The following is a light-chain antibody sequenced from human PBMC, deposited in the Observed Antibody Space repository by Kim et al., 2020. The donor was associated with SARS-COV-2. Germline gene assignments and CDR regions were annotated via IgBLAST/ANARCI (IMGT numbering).Light chain of an antibody. Sequence: SYELTQPPSVSVSPGQTASITCSGDKLEDKYANWYQQRPGQSPVLVIYQDHRRPSGIPERFSGSSSGNTATLTISGTQPMDEADYYCQVWDATTHVFGAGTKVTVL. CDR3: QVWDATTHV. V-gene: IGLV3-1*01. J-gene: IGLJ1*01. CDR2: QDH. CDR1: KLEDKY.